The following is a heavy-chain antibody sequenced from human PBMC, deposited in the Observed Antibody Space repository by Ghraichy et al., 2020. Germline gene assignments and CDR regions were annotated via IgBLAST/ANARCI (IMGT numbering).Heavy chain of an antibody. V-gene: IGHV5-51*01. Sequence: GGSLRLSCTGSGYTFTSYWIGWVRQTPGKGLEWMGIIYTGDPDTRYSPSFQGQVTISADKSSSTAYLQWSSLKASDTAMYYCARLQSIYYYMDVWGKGTTVTVSS. D-gene: IGHD5-24*01. CDR1: GYTFTSYW. J-gene: IGHJ6*03. CDR3: ARLQSIYYYMDV. CDR2: IYTGDPDT.